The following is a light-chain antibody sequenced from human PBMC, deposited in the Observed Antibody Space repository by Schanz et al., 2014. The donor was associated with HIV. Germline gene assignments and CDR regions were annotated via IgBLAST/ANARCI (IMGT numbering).Light chain of an antibody. Sequence: ETLMTQSPATLSVSPGEGAALSCRASQSVGSNLAWHQQKPGQAPRLLIYGASTRAAGIPARFSGSGSGTDFTLTVSRLEPEDFAVYYCQLYGESPPWTFGQGTKVEMK. V-gene: IGKV3-15*01. CDR3: QLYGESPPWT. J-gene: IGKJ1*01. CDR1: QSVGSN. CDR2: GAS.